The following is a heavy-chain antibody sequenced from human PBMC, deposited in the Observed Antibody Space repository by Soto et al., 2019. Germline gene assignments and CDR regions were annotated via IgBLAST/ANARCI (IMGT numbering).Heavy chain of an antibody. V-gene: IGHV4-39*01. CDR2: IYYSGST. CDR1: GGSISSSSYY. CDR3: ARQVYGDYPPGGYYFDY. Sequence: SETLSLTCTVSGGSISSSSYYWGWIRQPPGKGLEWIGSIYYSGSTYYNPSLKSRVTISVDTSKNQFSLKLSSVTAADTAVYYCARQVYGDYPPGGYYFDYWGQGTLVTVSA. D-gene: IGHD4-17*01. J-gene: IGHJ4*02.